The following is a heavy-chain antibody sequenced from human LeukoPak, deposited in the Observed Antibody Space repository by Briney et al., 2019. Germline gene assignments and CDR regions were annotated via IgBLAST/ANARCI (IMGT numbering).Heavy chain of an antibody. CDR2: IRYDGSNK. CDR1: GFTFSSYG. CDR3: AKEGEYSSSWTTTNYFDY. V-gene: IGHV3-30*02. D-gene: IGHD6-13*01. J-gene: IGHJ4*02. Sequence: GGSLRLSCAASGFTFSSYGMHWVRQAPGKGLEWVAFIRYDGSNKYYADSVKGRFTISRDNSKNTLYLQMNSLRAEDTAVYYCAKEGEYSSSWTTTNYFDYWGQGTLVTVSS.